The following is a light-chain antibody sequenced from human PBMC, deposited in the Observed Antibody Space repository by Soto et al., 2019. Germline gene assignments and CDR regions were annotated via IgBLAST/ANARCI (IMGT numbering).Light chain of an antibody. Sequence: EIVMTQSPATLSVSPGERATLSCRASQSVSTNLAWYQQKPGQAPRLLIFAASTKATGIPARFSCSGSGTEFTVTISTLQSEDFAVYYCQQYNNWPQTFGQGTKVEIK. V-gene: IGKV3-15*01. CDR3: QQYNNWPQT. J-gene: IGKJ1*01. CDR2: AAS. CDR1: QSVSTN.